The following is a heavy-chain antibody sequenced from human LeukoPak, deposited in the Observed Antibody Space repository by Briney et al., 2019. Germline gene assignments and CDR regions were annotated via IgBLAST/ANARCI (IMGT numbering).Heavy chain of an antibody. J-gene: IGHJ4*02. D-gene: IGHD6-13*01. CDR3: AILPGYSSGWYEVNY. V-gene: IGHV3-23*01. Sequence: GGSLRLSCAASGFTFSSYAMSWVRQAPGKGLEWVSGISGSGGSTYYADSVKGRFTISRDNSRNTQYLQMNSPRAEDTAVYYCAILPGYSSGWYEVNYWGQGTLVTVSS. CDR1: GFTFSSYA. CDR2: ISGSGGST.